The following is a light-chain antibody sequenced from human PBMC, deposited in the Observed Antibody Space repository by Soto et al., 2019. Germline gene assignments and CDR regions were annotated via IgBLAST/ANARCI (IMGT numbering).Light chain of an antibody. Sequence: NLTVSPAERATLSCMRSQNVNNNLAGYQQKPGGPPRVLIYDASTRATGVPDRFSGSGSGTDFTLTISSLEPEDVAVYYCQQYCDSPVTFGQGTRLEI. CDR3: QQYCDSPVT. J-gene: IGKJ5*01. CDR2: DAS. V-gene: IGKV3D-15*02. CDR1: QNVNNN.